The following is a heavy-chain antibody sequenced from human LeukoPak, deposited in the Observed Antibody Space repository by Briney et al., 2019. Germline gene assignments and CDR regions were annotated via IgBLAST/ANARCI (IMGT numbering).Heavy chain of an antibody. D-gene: IGHD2-15*01. CDR2: IYYSGST. Sequence: SETLSLTCAVYGGSFSGYSWSWIQQPPGKGLEWIGYIYYSGSTYYNPSLKSRVTISVDTSKNQFSLKLSSVTAADTAVYYCARGIGGYCSGGSCYWFDPWGQGTLVTVSS. CDR3: ARGIGGYCSGGSCYWFDP. V-gene: IGHV4-30-4*07. J-gene: IGHJ5*02. CDR1: GGSFSGYS.